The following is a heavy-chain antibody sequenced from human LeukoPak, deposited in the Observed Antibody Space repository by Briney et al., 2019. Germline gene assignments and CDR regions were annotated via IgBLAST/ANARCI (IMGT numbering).Heavy chain of an antibody. Sequence: GGSLRLSCAASGFTFSNYGIFWVRQAPGQGLAWVSAHSSVTGNTYYTDSVKGRFTISRDNSKSMAFLQMNSLRVDDTAVYYCATPAYRDQGGFEFWGQGTLVTVSS. CDR3: ATPAYRDQGGFEF. V-gene: IGHV3-23*01. CDR2: HSSVTGNT. D-gene: IGHD1-26*01. J-gene: IGHJ4*02. CDR1: GFTFSNYG.